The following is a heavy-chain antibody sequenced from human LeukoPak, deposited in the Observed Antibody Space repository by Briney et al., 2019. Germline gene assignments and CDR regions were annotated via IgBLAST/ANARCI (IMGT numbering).Heavy chain of an antibody. CDR2: IIPIFGTA. Sequence: SVKVSCKASGYTFTSYAISWVRQAPGQGLEWMGGIIPIFGTANYAQKFQGRVTITADKSTSTAYMELSSLRSEDTAVYYCARVTIFGVVTYSFDYWGQGTLVTVSS. CDR1: GYTFTSYA. CDR3: ARVTIFGVVTYSFDY. J-gene: IGHJ4*02. D-gene: IGHD3-3*01. V-gene: IGHV1-69*06.